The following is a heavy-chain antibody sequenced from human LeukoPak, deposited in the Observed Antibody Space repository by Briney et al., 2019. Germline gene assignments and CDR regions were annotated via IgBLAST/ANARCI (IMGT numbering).Heavy chain of an antibody. J-gene: IGHJ3*02. Sequence: GESLKISCKGSGYSFTTYWIGWVRQMPGKGLEWMGIIYPGDSDTTYSPSFQGQVTISADKSISTAYLQWSSLKASDSAMYYCGRVPAAGSLKGSFDIWGQGTMVTVSS. CDR3: GRVPAAGSLKGSFDI. V-gene: IGHV5-51*01. CDR1: GYSFTTYW. D-gene: IGHD6-13*01. CDR2: IYPGDSDT.